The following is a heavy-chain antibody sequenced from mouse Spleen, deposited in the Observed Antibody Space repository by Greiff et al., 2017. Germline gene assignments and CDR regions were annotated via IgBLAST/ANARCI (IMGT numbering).Heavy chain of an antibody. J-gene: IGHJ1*01. CDR2: ISYDGSN. CDR1: GYSITSGYY. V-gene: IGHV3-6*01. D-gene: IGHD1-1*01. CDR3: ARVPVITTVVYWYFDV. Sequence: ESGPGLVKPSQSLSLTCSVTGYSITSGYYWNWIRQFPGNKLEWMGYISYDGSNNYNPSLKNRISITRDTSKNQFFLKLNSVTTEDTATYYCARVPVITTVVYWYFDVWGAGTTVTVSS.